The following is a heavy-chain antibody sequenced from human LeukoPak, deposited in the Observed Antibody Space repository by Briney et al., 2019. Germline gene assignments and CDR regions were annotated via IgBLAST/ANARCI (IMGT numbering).Heavy chain of an antibody. CDR2: INHSGST. J-gene: IGHJ4*02. D-gene: IGHD6-19*01. V-gene: IGHV4-34*01. CDR1: GGSFSGYY. CDR3: AREGWQWLVRAFDY. Sequence: SETLSLTCAVYGGSFSGYYWSWIRQPPGKGLEWIGEINHSGSTNYNPSLKSRVTISVDTSNNQFSLKLSSVTAADTAVYYCAREGWQWLVRAFDYWGQGTLVTVSS.